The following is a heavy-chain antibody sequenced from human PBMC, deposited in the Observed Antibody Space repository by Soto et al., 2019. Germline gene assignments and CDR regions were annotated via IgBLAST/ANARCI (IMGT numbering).Heavy chain of an antibody. J-gene: IGHJ4*02. CDR1: GFTFSSYA. CDR2: LSGNGGST. CDR3: ENRTFGSGNYGASDYY. D-gene: IGHD3-10*01. Sequence: GGSLRLSCAASGFTFSSYAMSWVRQAPGKGLEWVSGLSGNGGSTYYADSVKGRFTISRDNSKNTLYLQMNSLRAEDTAVYYCENRTFGSGNYGASDYYWGQGTLVTVSS. V-gene: IGHV3-23*01.